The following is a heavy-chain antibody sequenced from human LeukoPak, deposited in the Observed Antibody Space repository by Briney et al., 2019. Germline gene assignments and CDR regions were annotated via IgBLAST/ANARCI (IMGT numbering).Heavy chain of an antibody. CDR2: TNYSETT. Sequence: PSETLSLTCTVSGGSISSYYWSWIRQPPGKGLEWIGYTNYSETTNYNPSLRRRVTISVDTSKNQFSLRLSSVTAADTAVYYCARGIFGMVINGFDIWGQGTMVTVSS. CDR1: GGSISSYY. D-gene: IGHD3-3*01. J-gene: IGHJ3*02. V-gene: IGHV4-59*01. CDR3: ARGIFGMVINGFDI.